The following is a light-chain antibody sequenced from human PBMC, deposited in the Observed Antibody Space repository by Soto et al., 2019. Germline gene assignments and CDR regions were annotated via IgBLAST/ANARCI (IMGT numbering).Light chain of an antibody. CDR2: GAS. CDR1: QSVGST. Sequence: EIFMTQSPATLSVFPGERVILSCRASQSVGSTLAWYQQKPGQAPRLLIRGASTRATGVPARFSGSGSGTEFTLTISILQSEDFAVYYGQKYSSSLTFGGGTTLEIK. J-gene: IGKJ4*02. CDR3: QKYSSSLT. V-gene: IGKV3-15*01.